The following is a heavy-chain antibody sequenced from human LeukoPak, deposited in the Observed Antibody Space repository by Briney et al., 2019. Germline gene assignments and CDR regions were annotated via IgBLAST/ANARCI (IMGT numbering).Heavy chain of an antibody. Sequence: ASVKVSCKASGYTFTGYYMHWVRQAPGQGLEWMGWINPNSGGTNYAQKFQGRVTMTRDTSISTAYMELSRLRSEDTAVYYCARGGYDFWSGYSRFGALYYMDVWGKGTTVTVS. J-gene: IGHJ6*03. CDR1: GYTFTGYY. CDR3: ARGGYDFWSGYSRFGALYYMDV. V-gene: IGHV1-2*02. D-gene: IGHD3-3*01. CDR2: INPNSGGT.